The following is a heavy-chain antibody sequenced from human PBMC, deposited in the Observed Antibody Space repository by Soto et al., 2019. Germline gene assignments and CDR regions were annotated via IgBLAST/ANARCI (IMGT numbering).Heavy chain of an antibody. CDR3: ARVLWFGELYHYYYYGMDV. CDR1: GGSFSGYY. V-gene: IGHV4-34*01. CDR2: INHSGST. D-gene: IGHD3-10*01. Sequence: LSLTCAVYGGSFSGYYWSWIRQPPGKGLEWIGEINHSGSTNYNPSLKSRVTISVDTSKNQFSLKLSSVTAADTAVYYCARVLWFGELYHYYYYGMDVWGQGTTVTSP. J-gene: IGHJ6*02.